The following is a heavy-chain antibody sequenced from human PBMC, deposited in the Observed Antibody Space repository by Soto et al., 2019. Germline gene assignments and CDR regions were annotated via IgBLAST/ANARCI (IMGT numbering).Heavy chain of an antibody. CDR1: GFTFSDXY. CDR2: ISTSGSTI. J-gene: IGHJ3*02. D-gene: IGHD3-22*01. V-gene: IGHV3-11*01. CDR3: AREPYYYDSSGYHGAFDI. Sequence: LXLXCAASGFTFSDXYMSWTGHAPGKWLEWFSYISTSGSTIYYGDSVKGRFTIYRDNAKNSLYLQMNSLRAEDTAVYYCAREPYYYDSSGYHGAFDIWGQGTMVTVSS.